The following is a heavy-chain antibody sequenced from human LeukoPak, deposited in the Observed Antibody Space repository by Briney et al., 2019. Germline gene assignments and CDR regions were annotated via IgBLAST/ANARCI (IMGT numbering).Heavy chain of an antibody. Sequence: PGGSLRLSCSAYGFSFSNYAMHWVRQAPGKGLEYVAAITINIDRTFYADSVNGRFTISRDNSRNTLYLQMSSLRPEDTSFYYCVKPARGSGIQYGLDSWGQGTLVTVSS. D-gene: IGHD3-10*01. CDR3: VKPARGSGIQYGLDS. J-gene: IGHJ4*02. CDR2: ITINIDRT. CDR1: GFSFSNYA. V-gene: IGHV3-64D*06.